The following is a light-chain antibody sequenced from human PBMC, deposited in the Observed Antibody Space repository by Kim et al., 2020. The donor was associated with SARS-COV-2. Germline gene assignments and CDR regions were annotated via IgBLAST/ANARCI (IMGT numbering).Light chain of an antibody. V-gene: IGKV1-17*01. CDR3: LQHNTYPIT. CDR1: QDIRND. Sequence: ASVGDRVTITCRASQDIRNDLGWYQQNQRRAPKRLIYGASSLQSGVPSRFSGSGSGTEFTLTISSLQPEDFATYFCLQHNTYPITFGQGTRLEIK. J-gene: IGKJ5*01. CDR2: GAS.